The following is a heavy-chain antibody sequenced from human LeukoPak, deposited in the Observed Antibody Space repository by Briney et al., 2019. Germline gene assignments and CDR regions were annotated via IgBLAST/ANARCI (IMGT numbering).Heavy chain of an antibody. Sequence: GASAKVSCKASGYTSTGYYMHRGRQAPGQGLEWLGRINPNSGGTNYAQKFQGRVTMTRDTSISTAYMELSRLRSDDTAVYYCARDKQLVRRPGPIDYWGQGTLVTVSS. V-gene: IGHV1-2*06. CDR3: ARDKQLVRRPGPIDY. CDR1: GYTSTGYY. CDR2: INPNSGGT. J-gene: IGHJ4*02. D-gene: IGHD6-6*01.